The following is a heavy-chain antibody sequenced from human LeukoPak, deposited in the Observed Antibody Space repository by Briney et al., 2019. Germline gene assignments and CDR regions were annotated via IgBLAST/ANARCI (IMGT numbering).Heavy chain of an antibody. CDR2: INHSGST. Sequence: SETLSLTCAVYGGSFSGYYWSWIRQPPGKGLVWIGEINHSGSTNYNPSLKSRVTISVDTSKNQFSLKLSSVTAADTAVYYCARGRAYDFWSGPGFDYWGQGTLVTVSS. J-gene: IGHJ4*02. D-gene: IGHD3-3*01. CDR3: ARGRAYDFWSGPGFDY. V-gene: IGHV4-34*01. CDR1: GGSFSGYY.